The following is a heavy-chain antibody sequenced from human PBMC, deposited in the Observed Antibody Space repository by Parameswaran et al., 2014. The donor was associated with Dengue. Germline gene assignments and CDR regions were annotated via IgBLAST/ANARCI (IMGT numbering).Heavy chain of an antibody. J-gene: IGHJ4*02. D-gene: IGHD3-3*01. CDR3: ASANYDFWSGYLDY. CDR2: ISYDGSNK. Sequence: WIRQPPGKGLEWVAVISYDGSNKYYADSVKGRFTISRDNSKNTLYLQMNSLRPEDTAVYYCASANYDFWSGYLDYWGQGTLVTVSS. V-gene: IGHV3-30*04.